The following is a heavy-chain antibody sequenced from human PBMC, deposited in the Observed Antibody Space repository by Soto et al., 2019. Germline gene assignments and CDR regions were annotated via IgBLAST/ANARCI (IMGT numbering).Heavy chain of an antibody. CDR2: ISYDGSNK. D-gene: IGHD3-22*01. CDR1: GFTFSSYA. Sequence: QVQLVESGGGVVQPGRSLRLSCAASGFTFSSYAMHWVRQAPGKGLEWVAVISYDGSNKYYADSVKGRFTISRDNSKNTLYLQMNSRRAEDTAVYYCARDRRALIVVVLNWFDPWGQGTLVTVSS. CDR3: ARDRRALIVVVLNWFDP. V-gene: IGHV3-30-3*01. J-gene: IGHJ5*02.